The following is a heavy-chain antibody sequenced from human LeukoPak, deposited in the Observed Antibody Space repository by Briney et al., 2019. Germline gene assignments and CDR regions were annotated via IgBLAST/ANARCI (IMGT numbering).Heavy chain of an antibody. CDR1: GFTFSSYV. V-gene: IGHV3-30*18. CDR2: ISYDGSNK. Sequence: GGSLRLSCAASGFTFSSYVMHWVRQAPGKGLEWVAVISYDGSNKYYADSVKGRFTISRDNSKNTLYLQMNSLRAEDTAVYYCAKFPYFDWLNYFDYWGQGTLVTVSS. CDR3: AKFPYFDWLNYFDY. J-gene: IGHJ4*02. D-gene: IGHD3-9*01.